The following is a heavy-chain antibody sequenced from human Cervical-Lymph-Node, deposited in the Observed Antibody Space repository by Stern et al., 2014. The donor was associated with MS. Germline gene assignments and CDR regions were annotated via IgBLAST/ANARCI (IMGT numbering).Heavy chain of an antibody. V-gene: IGHV4-38-2*02. J-gene: IGHJ5*02. CDR1: RSSITTGYF. D-gene: IGHD1-1*01. CDR3: ARGVQLWPYNWFDP. Sequence: VQLVESGPGLVKPSETLSLTCTVSRSSITTGYFWGWIRQPPGTGLEWIASIYHTGRTYYTTYLESRVTISVDTSKKQFSLRLICVTAADTAVYYCARGVQLWPYNWFDPWGQGTLVTVSS. CDR2: IYHTGRT.